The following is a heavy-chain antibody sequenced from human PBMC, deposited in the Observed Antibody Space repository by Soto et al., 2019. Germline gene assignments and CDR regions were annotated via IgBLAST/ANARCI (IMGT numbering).Heavy chain of an antibody. V-gene: IGHV3-30*18. J-gene: IGHJ4*02. CDR3: AKPSQMATIRYYFDY. D-gene: IGHD5-12*01. CDR2: ISYDGSNK. CDR1: GFTFSSYG. Sequence: GGSLRLSCAASGFTFSSYGMHWVRQAPGKGLEWVAVISYDGSNKYYADSVKGRFTISRDNSKNTLYLQMNSLRAEDTAVYYCAKPSQMATIRYYFDYWGQGTLVTVSS.